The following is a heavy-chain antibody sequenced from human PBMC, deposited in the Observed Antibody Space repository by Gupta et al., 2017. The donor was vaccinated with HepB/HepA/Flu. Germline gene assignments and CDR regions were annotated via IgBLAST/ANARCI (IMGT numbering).Heavy chain of an antibody. D-gene: IGHD6-19*01. J-gene: IGHJ4*02. V-gene: IGHV3-23*01. CDR2: ITTGGNK. CDR1: GITLSTYP. Sequence: GDLVQPGGSLRLSCAASGITLSTYPMSWVRQTPEKGLEWVSIITTGGNKFYADSVKGRFTISRDISKNTLYLQMSDLRVDDTAVYFCAKGRPVAGAFWGQGTLVTVSS. CDR3: AKGRPVAGAF.